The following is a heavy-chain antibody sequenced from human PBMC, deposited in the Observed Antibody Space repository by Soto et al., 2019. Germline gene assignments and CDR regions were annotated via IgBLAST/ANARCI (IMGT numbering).Heavy chain of an antibody. CDR3: ARSPYFGSGTYYYYALDV. CDR1: GLTFSDHY. J-gene: IGHJ6*02. Sequence: QVQLVESGGGLVKPGGSLRLSCAASGLTFSDHYMTWIRQAPGKGLEWISYISSSAGTIYYADSVKGRFTISRDNDKNSLYLQMTTLRAEDTAVYYCARSPYFGSGTYYYYALDVWGQGPTVTVSS. V-gene: IGHV3-11*01. D-gene: IGHD3-10*01. CDR2: ISSSAGTI.